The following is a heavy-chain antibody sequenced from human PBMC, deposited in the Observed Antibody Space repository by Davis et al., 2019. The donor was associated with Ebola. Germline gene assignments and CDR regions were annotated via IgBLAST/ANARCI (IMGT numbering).Heavy chain of an antibody. V-gene: IGHV3-11*01. Sequence: GESLKISCAASGFTFSDYYMSWIRQAPGKGLEWVSYISSSGSTIYYADSVKGRFTISRDNAKNSLYLQMNSLRAEDTAVYYCARDPKGYYYGMDVWGHGTTVTVSS. CDR2: ISSSGSTI. CDR3: ARDPKGYYYGMDV. J-gene: IGHJ6*02. CDR1: GFTFSDYY.